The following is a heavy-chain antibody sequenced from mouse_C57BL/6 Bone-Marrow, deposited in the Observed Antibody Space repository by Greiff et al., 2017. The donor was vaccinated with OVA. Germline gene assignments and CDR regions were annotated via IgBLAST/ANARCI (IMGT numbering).Heavy chain of an antibody. D-gene: IGHD1-1*01. CDR3: TRDYYGSSSGNYFDY. CDR1: GFTFSSYA. CDR2: ISSGGDYI. Sequence: EVKVVESGEGLVKPGGSLKLSCAASGFTFSSYAMSWVRQTPEKRLEWVAYISSGGDYIYYADTVKGRFTISRDNARNTLYLQMSSLKSEDTAMYYCTRDYYGSSSGNYFDYWGQGTTLTVSS. J-gene: IGHJ2*01. V-gene: IGHV5-9-1*02.